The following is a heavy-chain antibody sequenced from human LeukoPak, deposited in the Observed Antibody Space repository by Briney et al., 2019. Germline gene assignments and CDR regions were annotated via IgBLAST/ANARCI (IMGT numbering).Heavy chain of an antibody. CDR3: ARDEGDGYKYDY. Sequence: SVKVSCKTSGSTFSSYGITWVRQAPGQGLEWMGRIIPSVDITNYAQKFQGRVTMTADKSTSTTYMGLTSLTSEDTAIYYCARDEGDGYKYDYWGQGTLVTVSS. J-gene: IGHJ4*02. D-gene: IGHD5-24*01. CDR2: IIPSVDIT. V-gene: IGHV1-69*04. CDR1: GSTFSSYG.